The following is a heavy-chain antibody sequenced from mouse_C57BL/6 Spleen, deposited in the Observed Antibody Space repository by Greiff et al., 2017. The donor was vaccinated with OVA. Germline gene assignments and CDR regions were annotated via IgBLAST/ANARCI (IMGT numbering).Heavy chain of an antibody. J-gene: IGHJ1*03. CDR3: ARDGYDEGYFDD. Sequence: EVQLQQSGPELVKPGASVKIPCKASGYTFTDYNMDWVKQSHGKSLEWIGDINPNNGGTIYNQKFKGKATLTVDKSSSTAYLEIRRLTSEDTAIYYCARDGYDEGYFDDWGKGTTVTVSS. V-gene: IGHV1-18*01. D-gene: IGHD2-2*01. CDR1: GYTFTDYN. CDR2: INPNNGGT.